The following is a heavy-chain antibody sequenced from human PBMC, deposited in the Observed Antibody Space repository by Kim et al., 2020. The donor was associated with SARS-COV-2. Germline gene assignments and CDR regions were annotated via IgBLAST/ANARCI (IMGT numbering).Heavy chain of an antibody. Sequence: GGSLRLSCAASGFTFRNYGMHWVRQAPGKGLEWVAVISYDGSNTYYADSVKGRFTISRDNSENTLYLQMNSLRAEDTAVFYCARGAGYAFDIWGQGTMVTVSS. D-gene: IGHD6-13*01. CDR3: ARGAGYAFDI. J-gene: IGHJ3*02. CDR1: GFTFRNYG. V-gene: IGHV3-30*03. CDR2: ISYDGSNT.